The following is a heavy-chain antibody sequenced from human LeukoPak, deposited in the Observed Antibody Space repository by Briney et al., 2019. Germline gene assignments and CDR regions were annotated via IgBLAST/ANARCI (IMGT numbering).Heavy chain of an antibody. D-gene: IGHD5-18*01. CDR2: ISYDGSNK. J-gene: IGHJ6*02. Sequence: HPGGSLRLSCAASGFTFSSYAMHWVRQAPGKGLEWVAVISYDGSNKYYADSVKGRFTIARDNAKNSLYLQRNSLRAEDTAVYYCASGNSYGYYFGMDVWGQGTTVTVSS. CDR1: GFTFSSYA. V-gene: IGHV3-30-3*01. CDR3: ASGNSYGYYFGMDV.